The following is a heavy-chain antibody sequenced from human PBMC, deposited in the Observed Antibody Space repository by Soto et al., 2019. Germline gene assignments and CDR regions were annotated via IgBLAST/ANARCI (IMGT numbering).Heavy chain of an antibody. V-gene: IGHV3-30*18. CDR2: ISYDGSNK. CDR3: AKEYSGYDYFDY. CDR1: GFTFSSYG. J-gene: IGHJ4*02. Sequence: PGGSLRLSCAASGFTFSSYGMHWVRQAPGKGLEWVAVISYDGSNKYYADSVKGRFTISRDNSKNTLYLQMNSLRAEDTAVYYCAKEYSGYDYFDYCGQGTLVTVSS. D-gene: IGHD5-12*01.